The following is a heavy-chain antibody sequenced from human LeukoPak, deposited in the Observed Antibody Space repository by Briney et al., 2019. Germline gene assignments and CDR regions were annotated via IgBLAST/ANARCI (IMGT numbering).Heavy chain of an antibody. CDR2: ISAYNGNT. CDR3: ARDCYDSSGGDYFDY. V-gene: IGHV1-18*01. J-gene: IGHJ4*02. Sequence: ASAKVSCKASGYTFTSYGISWVRQAPGQGLEWMGWISAYNGNTNYAQKLQGRVTMTTDTSTSTAYMELRSLRSDDTAVYYCARDCYDSSGGDYFDYWGQGTLVTVSS. CDR1: GYTFTSYG. D-gene: IGHD3-22*01.